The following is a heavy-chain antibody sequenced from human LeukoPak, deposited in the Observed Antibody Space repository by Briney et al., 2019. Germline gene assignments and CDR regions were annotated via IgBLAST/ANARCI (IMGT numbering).Heavy chain of an antibody. CDR2: ISGDGGST. J-gene: IGHJ4*02. Sequence: GGSLRLSCAASGFTFDDYAMHWVRQAPGKGLEWVSLISGDGGSTYYADSVKGRFTISRDNSKNSLYLQMNRLRTEDTALYYCAKAPRAPIVGATTGFDYWGQGTPVTVSS. D-gene: IGHD1-26*01. CDR1: GFTFDDYA. CDR3: AKAPRAPIVGATTGFDY. V-gene: IGHV3-43*02.